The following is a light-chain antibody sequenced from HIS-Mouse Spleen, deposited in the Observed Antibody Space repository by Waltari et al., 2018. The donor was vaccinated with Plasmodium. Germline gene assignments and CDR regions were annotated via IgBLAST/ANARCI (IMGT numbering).Light chain of an antibody. Sequence: EIVMTQSPATLSVSPGERATLSCRASQSVSSNLAWYQQKPGQATRLLIYGASTRATGIPARFRGSGSGTEFTLTISSMQSEDFAVYYCQQYNNWPRGTFGQGTKVEIK. J-gene: IGKJ1*01. CDR1: QSVSSN. V-gene: IGKV3-15*01. CDR2: GAS. CDR3: QQYNNWPRGT.